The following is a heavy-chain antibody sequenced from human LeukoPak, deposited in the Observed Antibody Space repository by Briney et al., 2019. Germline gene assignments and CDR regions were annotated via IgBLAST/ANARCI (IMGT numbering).Heavy chain of an antibody. Sequence: GGSLRLSCAASGFTVSSNYMSWVRQAPGKGLEWVSVIYSGGSTYYADSVKGRFTISRDNSKNTLYLQMNSLRAEDTAVYYCARGLKYSSGWYYFDYWGQGTLVTVSS. CDR2: IYSGGST. V-gene: IGHV3-66*01. J-gene: IGHJ4*02. D-gene: IGHD6-19*01. CDR1: GFTVSSNY. CDR3: ARGLKYSSGWYYFDY.